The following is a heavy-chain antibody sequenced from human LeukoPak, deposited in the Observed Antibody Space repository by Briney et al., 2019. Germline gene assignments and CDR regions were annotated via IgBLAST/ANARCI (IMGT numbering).Heavy chain of an antibody. J-gene: IGHJ5*02. Sequence: GGSLRLSCAASGFTFSSYWMHWVRQAPGKGLVWVSRINSDGSSTSYADSVKGRFTISRDNAKNSLYLQMNSLRAEDTAVYYCARDLSAYYYGSGSTKTNWFDPWGQGTLVTVSS. D-gene: IGHD3-10*01. CDR1: GFTFSSYW. CDR3: ARDLSAYYYGSGSTKTNWFDP. CDR2: INSDGSST. V-gene: IGHV3-74*01.